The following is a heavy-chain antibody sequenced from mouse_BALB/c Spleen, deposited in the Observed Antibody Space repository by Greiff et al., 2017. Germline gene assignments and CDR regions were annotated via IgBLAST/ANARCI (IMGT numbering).Heavy chain of an antibody. D-gene: IGHD4-1*01. CDR2: IYPYNGGT. J-gene: IGHJ4*01. V-gene: IGHV1S29*02. CDR1: GYTFTDYN. CDR3: ARRGNWDDYYAMDY. Sequence: VQLQQSGPELVKPGASVKISCKASGYTFTDYNMHWVKQSHGKSLEWIGYIYPYNGGTGYNQKFKSKATLTVDNSSSTAYMELRSLTSEDSAVYYCARRGNWDDYYAMDYWGQGTSVTVSS.